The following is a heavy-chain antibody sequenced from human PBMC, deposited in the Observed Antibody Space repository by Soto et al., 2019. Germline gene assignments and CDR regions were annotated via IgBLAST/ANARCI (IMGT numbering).Heavy chain of an antibody. V-gene: IGHV3-33*01. CDR2: IWYDGSNK. D-gene: IGHD5-18*01. Sequence: PGGSLRLSCAASGFTFGSYGMHWVRQAPGKGLEWVAVIWYDGSNKYYADSVKGRFTISRDNSKNTLYLQMNSLRAEDTAVYYCASARGYRTFVLDYWGQGTLVTVSS. CDR3: ASARGYRTFVLDY. CDR1: GFTFGSYG. J-gene: IGHJ4*02.